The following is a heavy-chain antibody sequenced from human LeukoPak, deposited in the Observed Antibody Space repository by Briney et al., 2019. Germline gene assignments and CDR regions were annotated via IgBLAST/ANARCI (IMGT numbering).Heavy chain of an antibody. CDR1: GDSVSSNSAA. CDR2: TYYRSKWYN. V-gene: IGHV6-1*01. Sequence: SQTLSLTCAISGDSVSSNSAAWNWIRQSPSRGLEWLGGTYYRSKWYNDYAVSVKSRITINPDTSKNQFSLQLNSVTPEDTAVYYCARSYSSSWANWFDPWGQGTLVTVSS. CDR3: ARSYSSSWANWFDP. J-gene: IGHJ5*02. D-gene: IGHD6-13*01.